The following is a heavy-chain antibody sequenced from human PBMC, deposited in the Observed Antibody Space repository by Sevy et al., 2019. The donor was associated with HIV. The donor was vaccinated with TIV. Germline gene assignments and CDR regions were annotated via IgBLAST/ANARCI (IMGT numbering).Heavy chain of an antibody. Sequence: ASVKVSCKTSGYTFDNFDITWVRQAPGQGLESMGWISRHNYKTTSAQRLQDRVTLTTDKSTTTAYLELRNLRPDDTAGYYSATGVGRGNRNGPYFDSWGQGTQVTVSS. V-gene: IGHV1-18*04. CDR1: GYTFDNFD. CDR3: ATGVGRGNRNGPYFDS. CDR2: ISRHNYKT. J-gene: IGHJ4*02. D-gene: IGHD1-1*01.